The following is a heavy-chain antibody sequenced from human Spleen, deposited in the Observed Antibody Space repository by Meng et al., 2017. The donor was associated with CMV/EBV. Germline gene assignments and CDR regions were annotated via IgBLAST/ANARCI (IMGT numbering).Heavy chain of an antibody. CDR3: GRGSRGYSYGYFDY. Sequence: ASGFTFSGSLMHWVRQAPGKGLVWVSRINSDGSSTSYADSVRGRFTISRDNAKNTLYLQMNSLRAEDTAVYYCGRGSRGYSYGYFDYWGQGTLVTVSS. D-gene: IGHD5-18*01. CDR2: INSDGSST. J-gene: IGHJ4*02. CDR1: GFTFSGSL. V-gene: IGHV3-74*01.